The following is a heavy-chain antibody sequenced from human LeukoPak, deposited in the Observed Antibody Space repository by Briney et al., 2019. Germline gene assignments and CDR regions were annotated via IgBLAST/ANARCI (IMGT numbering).Heavy chain of an antibody. Sequence: GGSLRLSCAASGFTFSSYGMHWVRQALGKGLEWVAVIWYDGSNKYYADSVKGRFTISRDNSKNTLYLQMNSLRAEDTAVYYYARDYRYTLDYWGQGTLVTVSS. D-gene: IGHD3-16*02. V-gene: IGHV3-33*01. J-gene: IGHJ4*02. CDR3: ARDYRYTLDY. CDR1: GFTFSSYG. CDR2: IWYDGSNK.